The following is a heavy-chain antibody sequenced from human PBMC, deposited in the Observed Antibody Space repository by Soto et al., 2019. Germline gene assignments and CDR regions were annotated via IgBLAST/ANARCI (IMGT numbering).Heavy chain of an antibody. CDR2: IYYSGST. CDR3: ASHIAYSSGWRIDY. J-gene: IGHJ4*02. D-gene: IGHD6-19*01. CDR1: GGSISSSSYY. Sequence: QLQLQESGPGLVKPSETLSLTCTVSGGSISSSSYYWGWIRQPLGKGLEWIGSIYYSGSTYYNPSLKSRVTISVDTSKNQFSLKLSSVTAADTAVYYCASHIAYSSGWRIDYWGQGTLVTVSS. V-gene: IGHV4-39*01.